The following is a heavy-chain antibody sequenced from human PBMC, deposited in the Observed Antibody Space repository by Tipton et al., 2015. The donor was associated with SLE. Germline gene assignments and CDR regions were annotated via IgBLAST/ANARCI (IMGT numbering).Heavy chain of an antibody. CDR2: IWYDGSNK. Sequence: SLRLSCAASGFTFSSYGMHWVRQAPGKGLEWVAVIWYDGSNKYYADSVKGRFTISRDNSKNTLYLQMNSLRAEDTAVYYCARAGGTGVDYFDYWGQGTLVTVSS. CDR3: ARAGGTGVDYFDY. CDR1: GFTFSSYG. V-gene: IGHV3-33*01. D-gene: IGHD2-8*02. J-gene: IGHJ4*02.